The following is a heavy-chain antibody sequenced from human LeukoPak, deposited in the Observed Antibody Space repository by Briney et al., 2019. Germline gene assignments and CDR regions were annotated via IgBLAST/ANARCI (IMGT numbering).Heavy chain of an antibody. Sequence: GGSLRLSCAASGLTVSSNYTTWVRQAPGKGREWVSIIYSGGRTFYADPVKGRFTISRDNSKSTLYLQMNSLRAEDTAVYYCARVRGVYYYYGMDVWGQGTTVTVS. CDR3: ARVRGVYYYYGMDV. CDR2: IYSGGRT. J-gene: IGHJ6*02. CDR1: GLTVSSNY. V-gene: IGHV3-53*01. D-gene: IGHD2-8*01.